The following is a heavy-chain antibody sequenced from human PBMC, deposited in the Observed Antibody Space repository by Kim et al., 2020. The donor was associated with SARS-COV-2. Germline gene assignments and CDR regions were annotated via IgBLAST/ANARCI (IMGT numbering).Heavy chain of an antibody. CDR2: IYYSGST. D-gene: IGHD6-13*01. CDR1: GGSISSGGYY. CDR3: ARDRAAAGTLYFDY. Sequence: SETLSLTCTVSGGSISSGGYYWSWIRQHPGKGLEWIWYIYYSGSTYYNPSLKSRVTISVDTSKNQFSLKLSSVTAADTAVYYCARDRAAAGTLYFDYWGQGTLVTVSS. V-gene: IGHV4-31*03. J-gene: IGHJ4*02.